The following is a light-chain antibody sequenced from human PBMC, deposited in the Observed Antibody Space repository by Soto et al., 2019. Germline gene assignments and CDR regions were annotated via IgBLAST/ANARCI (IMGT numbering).Light chain of an antibody. CDR3: QQYNSYPRT. V-gene: IGKV1-5*03. CDR2: KAS. CDR1: QSISSW. Sequence: DIQMTQSPSTLSASVGDRVTITCRASQSISSWLAWYQQKPGKAPKLLIYKASSLESGVPSRFSGSGSGTEFPLSISSLQSDDFATYYCQQYNSYPRTFGQGTKVEIK. J-gene: IGKJ1*01.